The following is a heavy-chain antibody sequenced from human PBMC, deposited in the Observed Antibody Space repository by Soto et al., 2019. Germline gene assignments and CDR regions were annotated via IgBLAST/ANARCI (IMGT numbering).Heavy chain of an antibody. J-gene: IGHJ4*02. CDR1: GFTFSSYA. CDR2: ISGSGGST. CDR3: ARVWVRGVPIGY. D-gene: IGHD3-10*01. V-gene: IGHV3-23*01. Sequence: EVQLLESGGGLVQPGGSLRLSCAASGFTFSSYAMSWVRQAPGKGLEWVSAISGSGGSTYYADSVKGRFTISRDNSKNTLYLHMNSLRAEDTAVYYCARVWVRGVPIGYWGQGTLVTVSS.